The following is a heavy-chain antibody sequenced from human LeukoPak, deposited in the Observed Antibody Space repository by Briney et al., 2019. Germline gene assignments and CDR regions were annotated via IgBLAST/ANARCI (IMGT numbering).Heavy chain of an antibody. J-gene: IGHJ4*02. CDR1: GFTVSSNY. D-gene: IGHD1-26*01. CDR3: AESGSYFYYFDY. V-gene: IGHV3-53*05. CDR2: IYSGGST. Sequence: GGSLRLSCAASGFTVSSNYMSWVRQTPGKGLEWVSVIYSGGSTYYADSVKGRFTISRDNSKNTLYLQMNSLRSEDTAVYYCAESGSYFYYFDYWGQGTLVTVSS.